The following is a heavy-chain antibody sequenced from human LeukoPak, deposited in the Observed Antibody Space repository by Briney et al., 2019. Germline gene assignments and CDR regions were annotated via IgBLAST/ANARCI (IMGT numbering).Heavy chain of an antibody. D-gene: IGHD3-16*01. J-gene: IGHJ4*02. V-gene: IGHV4-31*03. CDR2: IYYSGST. CDR3: ARDMITFGGADQGFDY. CDR1: GGSISSGGYY. Sequence: PSETLSLTCTVSGGSISSGGYYWSWIRQHPGKGLEWIGYIYYSGSTYYNPSLKSRVTISVDTSKNQFSLKLSSVTAADTAVYYCARDMITFGGADQGFDYWGQGTLVTVSS.